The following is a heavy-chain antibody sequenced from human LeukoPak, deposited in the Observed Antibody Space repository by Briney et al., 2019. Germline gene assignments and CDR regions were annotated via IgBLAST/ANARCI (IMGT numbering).Heavy chain of an antibody. D-gene: IGHD3-10*01. CDR1: GGTFSSYE. Sequence: SVKVSCKASGGTFSSYEISWVRQAPGQGLEWMGGIIPIFGTANYAQKFQGRVTITADESTSTAYMELSSLRSEDTAVYYCARRNRVGLIPYAFDIWGQGTMVTVSS. CDR2: IIPIFGTA. CDR3: ARRNRVGLIPYAFDI. J-gene: IGHJ3*02. V-gene: IGHV1-69*13.